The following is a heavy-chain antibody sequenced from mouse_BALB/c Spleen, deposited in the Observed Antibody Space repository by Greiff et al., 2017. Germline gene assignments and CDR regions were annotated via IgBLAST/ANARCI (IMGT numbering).Heavy chain of an antibody. CDR2: ISSGSSTI. J-gene: IGHJ3*01. CDR1: GFTFSSFG. V-gene: IGHV5-17*02. CDR3: ARNYDYDRGFAY. Sequence: EVMLVESGGGLVQPGGSRKLSCAASGFTFSSFGMHWVRQAPEKGLEWVAYISSGSSTIYYADTVKGRFTISRDNPKNTLFLQMTSLRSEDTAMYYCARNYDYDRGFAYWGQGTLVTVSA. D-gene: IGHD2-4*01.